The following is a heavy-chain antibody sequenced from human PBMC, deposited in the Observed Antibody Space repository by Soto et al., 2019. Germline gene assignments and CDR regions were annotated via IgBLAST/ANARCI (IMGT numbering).Heavy chain of an antibody. CDR3: AREKPIMITFGGVSAPRTYYYYYGMDV. D-gene: IGHD3-16*01. CDR1: GGSFSGYY. V-gene: IGHV4-34*01. Sequence: SETLSLTCAVSGGSFSGYYWSWIRQPPGKGLEWIGEINHSGSTNYNPSLKSRVTISVDTSKNQFSLKLSSVTAADTAVYYCAREKPIMITFGGVSAPRTYYYYYGMDVWGQGTTVTVSS. CDR2: INHSGST. J-gene: IGHJ6*02.